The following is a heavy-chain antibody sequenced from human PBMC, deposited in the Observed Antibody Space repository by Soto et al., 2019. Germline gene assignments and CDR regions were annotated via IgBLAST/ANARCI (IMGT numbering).Heavy chain of an antibody. CDR3: ARDSVDFDWLLYDY. Sequence: GGSLRLSCAASGFTFSSYGMHWVRQAPGKGLEWVAVIWYDGSNKYYADSVKGRFTISRDNSKNTLYLQMNSLRAEDTAVYYCARDSVDFDWLLYDYWGQGTLVTVSS. V-gene: IGHV3-33*01. CDR2: IWYDGSNK. CDR1: GFTFSSYG. J-gene: IGHJ4*02. D-gene: IGHD3-9*01.